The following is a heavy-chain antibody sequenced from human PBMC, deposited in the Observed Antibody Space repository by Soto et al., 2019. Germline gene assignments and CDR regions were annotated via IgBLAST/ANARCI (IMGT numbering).Heavy chain of an antibody. J-gene: IGHJ3*02. CDR3: ASRERVGAFDI. D-gene: IGHD1-26*01. V-gene: IGHV1-69*01. CDR1: GGTLSNYA. Sequence: QVQLVQSGAEVKKPGSSVKVSCKASGGTLSNYAINWVRQAPGQGLEWMGGIIPILGSANYAQKFQDRVTITADESTSTTDMELSSLRSEDAAVYYCASRERVGAFDIWGQGTMVTVSS. CDR2: IIPILGSA.